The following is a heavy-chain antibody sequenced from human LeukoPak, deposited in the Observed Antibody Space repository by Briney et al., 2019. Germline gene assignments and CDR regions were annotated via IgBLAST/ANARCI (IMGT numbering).Heavy chain of an antibody. V-gene: IGHV3-23*01. D-gene: IGHD4-17*01. J-gene: IGHJ4*02. CDR1: GFTFSSYA. CDR2: ISGSGGST. CDR3: VMTPVTTGYYFDY. Sequence: PGGSLRLSCAASGFTFSSYAMSWVRQAPGKGLEWVSAISGSGGSTYYADSVKGRFTISRDNSKNTLYLQMNSLRAEDTAVYYCVMTPVTTGYYFDYGGQEPLATVSS.